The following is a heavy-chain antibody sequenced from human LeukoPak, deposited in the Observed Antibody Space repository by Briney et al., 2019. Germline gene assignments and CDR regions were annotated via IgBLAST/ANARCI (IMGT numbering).Heavy chain of an antibody. Sequence: GSLRLSCTASGFTFSSYTMSWVRQAPGKGLKWVSTITTGGPNTYYADSVKGRFTISRDNAKNSLYLQTNSLRAEDTAVYYCARDQADYYDSSGYYYAYWGQGTLVTVSS. CDR1: GFTFSSYT. CDR3: ARDQADYYDSSGYYYAY. CDR2: ITTGGPNT. D-gene: IGHD3-22*01. V-gene: IGHV3-21*01. J-gene: IGHJ4*02.